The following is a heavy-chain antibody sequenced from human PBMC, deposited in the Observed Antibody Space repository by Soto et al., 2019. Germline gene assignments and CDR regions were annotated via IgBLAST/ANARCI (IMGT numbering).Heavy chain of an antibody. Sequence: QVQLQESGPGLVKPSQTLSLTCTVSGGSISSGGYYWRWLRQHPGKGLEWIGYIYYSGSTYYNPSLTSRVTISVDTSKNQFSLKLSSVTAADTAVYYCAREELRFSFDLWGRGTLVTVSS. D-gene: IGHD3-3*01. CDR1: GGSISSGGYY. J-gene: IGHJ2*01. CDR3: AREELRFSFDL. V-gene: IGHV4-31*03. CDR2: IYYSGST.